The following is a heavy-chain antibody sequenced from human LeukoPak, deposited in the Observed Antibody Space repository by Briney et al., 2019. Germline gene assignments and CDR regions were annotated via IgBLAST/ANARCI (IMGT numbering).Heavy chain of an antibody. Sequence: GGSLRLSRAASGFTFNSYGMHWVRQAPGKGLEGVAVIWYDGSYKYYADSVKGRFTISRDNSKSTLYLQMNSLRAEDTAVYYCAKDLYGDRGTWDYWGQGTLVTVSS. CDR3: AKDLYGDRGTWDY. CDR1: GFTFNSYG. V-gene: IGHV3-33*06. D-gene: IGHD2/OR15-2a*01. CDR2: IWYDGSYK. J-gene: IGHJ4*02.